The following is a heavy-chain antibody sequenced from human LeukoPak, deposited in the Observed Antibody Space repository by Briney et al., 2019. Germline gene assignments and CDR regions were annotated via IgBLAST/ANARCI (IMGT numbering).Heavy chain of an antibody. Sequence: PGRSLRLSCATSGFTFSNYGMHWVRQAPGKGLEWVAVIWHDGSNKYYADSVKGRFTVSRDNSKNTLYLQMNSLRAEDTAVYYCANKFDYWGQGTLVTVSS. CDR2: IWHDGSNK. CDR1: GFTFSNYG. V-gene: IGHV3-33*03. J-gene: IGHJ4*02. CDR3: ANKFDY.